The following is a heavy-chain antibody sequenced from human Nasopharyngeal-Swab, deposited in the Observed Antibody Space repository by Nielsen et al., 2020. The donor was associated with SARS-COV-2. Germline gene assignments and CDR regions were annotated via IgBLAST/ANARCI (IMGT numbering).Heavy chain of an antibody. CDR2: ISSSSTYI. CDR3: ARLGLRYSADAFDI. V-gene: IGHV3-21*04. J-gene: IGHJ3*02. D-gene: IGHD3-9*01. Sequence: GESLKISCAASGFTFSSYSMIWVRQAPGKGLEWVSSISSSSTYIYYADSLKGRFTISRDNAKSSLNLQMNSLRAEDTAVYYCARLGLRYSADAFDIWGQGTMVTVSS. CDR1: GFTFSSYS.